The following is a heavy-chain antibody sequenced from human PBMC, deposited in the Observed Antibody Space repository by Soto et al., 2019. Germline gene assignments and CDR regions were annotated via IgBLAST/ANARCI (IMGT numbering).Heavy chain of an antibody. Sequence: GASVKVSCKASGYTFTSYYMHWVRQAPGQGLEWMGIINPSGGSTSYAQKFQGRVTMTRDTSTSTVYMELSSLRSEDTAVYYCARGRSLEWLPTDGMDVRGQGTTVTVSS. CDR2: INPSGGST. V-gene: IGHV1-46*01. J-gene: IGHJ6*02. D-gene: IGHD3-3*01. CDR1: GYTFTSYY. CDR3: ARGRSLEWLPTDGMDV.